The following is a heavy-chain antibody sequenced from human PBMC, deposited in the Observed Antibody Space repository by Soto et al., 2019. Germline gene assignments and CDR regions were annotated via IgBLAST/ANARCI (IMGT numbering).Heavy chain of an antibody. J-gene: IGHJ5*02. CDR1: GYPLTAYY. Sequence: GASVKVSCTASGYPLTAYYIHWVRQAAGQGREWMGWINSNTGATSYAQKFQARVTMTRDTSINTVYMELTSMRAGDTAVYYYARGGQYSSGFSNVGTWFDHWGQGTLVTVYS. CDR2: INSNTGAT. CDR3: ARGGQYSSGFSNVGTWFDH. D-gene: IGHD6-19*01. V-gene: IGHV1-2*02.